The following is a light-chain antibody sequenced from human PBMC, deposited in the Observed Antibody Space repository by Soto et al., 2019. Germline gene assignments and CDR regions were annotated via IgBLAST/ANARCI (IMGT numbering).Light chain of an antibody. CDR3: QQYRNWPRT. CDR1: QSISDT. V-gene: IGKV3-15*01. J-gene: IGKJ1*01. Sequence: EIVMTQSPATLSVSPGVRTTLSCRACQSISDTLAWYQQKPGQAPRLLIYSASRRATGFPARFSGCGSGTDFTLTFSSLQSEDFAVYYCQQYRNWPRTFGQGTKVDIK. CDR2: SAS.